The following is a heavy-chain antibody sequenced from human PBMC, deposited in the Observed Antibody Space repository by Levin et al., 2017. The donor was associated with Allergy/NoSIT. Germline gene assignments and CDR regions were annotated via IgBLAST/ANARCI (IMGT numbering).Heavy chain of an antibody. Sequence: SVKVSCKASGGTFSSYAISWVRQAPGQGLEWMGGIIPIFGTANYAQKFQGRVTITADESTSTAYMELSSLRSEDTAVYYCAGGGLGASYMFSSAFDIWGQGTMVTVSS. V-gene: IGHV1-69*13. D-gene: IGHD3-16*01. CDR3: AGGGLGASYMFSSAFDI. CDR2: IIPIFGTA. J-gene: IGHJ3*02. CDR1: GGTFSSYA.